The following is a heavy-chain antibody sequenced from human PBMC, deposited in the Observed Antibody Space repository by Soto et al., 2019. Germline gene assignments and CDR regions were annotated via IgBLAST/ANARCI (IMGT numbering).Heavy chain of an antibody. D-gene: IGHD3-10*01. CDR2: ISSGGDTK. Sequence: GGSLRLSCAVSGFTFRSYSMHWVRQSPGKGLEWISYISSGGDTKYYADSVTGRFTISRDNAKNSLFLQMSSLRAEDTAVYYCARVVVRDLYYYYGMAVWVQGTTVTVSS. CDR3: ARVVVRDLYYYYGMAV. CDR1: GFTFRSYS. V-gene: IGHV3-48*01. J-gene: IGHJ6*02.